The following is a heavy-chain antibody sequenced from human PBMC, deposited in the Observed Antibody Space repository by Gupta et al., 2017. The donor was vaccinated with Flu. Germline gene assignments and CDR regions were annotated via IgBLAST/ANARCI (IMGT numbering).Heavy chain of an antibody. Sequence: EEQLVESGGGLVQPGGSLRLSCAVYGFTFRSYWMDWVRQAPGKGLEWVANIAADGSVKNYADSVKDRFTISRDDAKNSLYLQMNSLRAEDTAVYYCVRNRGWQQFDYWGQGARVTGSS. J-gene: IGHJ4*02. CDR3: VRNRGWQQFDY. CDR1: GFTFRSYW. V-gene: IGHV3-7*01. CDR2: IAADGSVK. D-gene: IGHD3-10*01.